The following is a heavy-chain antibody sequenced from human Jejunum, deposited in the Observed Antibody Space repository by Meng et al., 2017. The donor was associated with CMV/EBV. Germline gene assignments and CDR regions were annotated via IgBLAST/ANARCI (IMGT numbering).Heavy chain of an antibody. J-gene: IGHJ5*02. CDR2: ISAYNGNT. Sequence: VQRVQSGAEGKKPGASLKVSCKASGYTFTSYGISWVRQAPGQGLEWMGWISAYNGNTNYAQKLQGRVTMTTDTSTSTAYMELRSLRSDDTAVYYCARARLGGYCSSTSCADNWFDPWGQGTLVTVSS. D-gene: IGHD2-2*01. V-gene: IGHV1-18*01. CDR1: GYTFTSYG. CDR3: ARARLGGYCSSTSCADNWFDP.